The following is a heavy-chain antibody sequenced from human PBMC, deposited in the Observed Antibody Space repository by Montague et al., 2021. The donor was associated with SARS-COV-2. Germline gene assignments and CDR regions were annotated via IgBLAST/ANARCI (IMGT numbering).Heavy chain of an antibody. D-gene: IGHD5-24*01. Sequence: SETLSLTCTVSGGSISSYYWSWIRQPPGKGLEWIGYIYYSGSTNXNPSLKSRVTISVDTSKNQFSLKLSSVTAADTAVYYCVRVFPRWLQFDPYFDYWGQGTLVTVSS. CDR2: IYYSGST. CDR1: GGSISSYY. V-gene: IGHV4-59*01. CDR3: VRVFPRWLQFDPYFDY. J-gene: IGHJ4*02.